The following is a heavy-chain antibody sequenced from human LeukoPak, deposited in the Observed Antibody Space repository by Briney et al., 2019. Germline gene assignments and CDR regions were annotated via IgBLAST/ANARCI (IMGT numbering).Heavy chain of an antibody. CDR2: IKADGSGK. Sequence: GGSLRLSCAASGFTVSSNYMSWVRQAPGMGLERVANIKADGSGKYYVDSVRGRFSISRDNAKNSLYLELNSLRAEDTGVHFCARDRGWQQFDYWGQGTLVTVSS. D-gene: IGHD5-24*01. CDR1: GFTVSSNY. V-gene: IGHV3-7*01. CDR3: ARDRGWQQFDY. J-gene: IGHJ4*01.